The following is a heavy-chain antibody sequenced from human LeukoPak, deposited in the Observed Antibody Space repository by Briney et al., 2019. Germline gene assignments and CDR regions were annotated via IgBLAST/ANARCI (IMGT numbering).Heavy chain of an antibody. J-gene: IGHJ6*03. Sequence: PGGSLRLSCAASGFTFSSYEMNWVRQAPGKGLEWVSYISSSGSTIYYADSVKGRFTISRDNSKNTLYLQMGSLRAEDMAVYYCARVGRLRSEYLYYYYYYMDVWGKGTTVTVSS. CDR3: ARVGRLRSEYLYYYYYYMDV. V-gene: IGHV3-48*03. D-gene: IGHD5-12*01. CDR1: GFTFSSYE. CDR2: ISSSGSTI.